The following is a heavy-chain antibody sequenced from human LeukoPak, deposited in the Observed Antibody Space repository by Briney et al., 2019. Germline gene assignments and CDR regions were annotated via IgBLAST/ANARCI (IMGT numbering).Heavy chain of an antibody. CDR1: GFIFSDYA. V-gene: IGHV3-23*01. Sequence: GGSLRLSCAASGFIFSDYAMSWVRQAPGKGLEWVSVIVGSGDSTYYADSVKGRFTISRDNSKNTLYLQMNSLRAEDTAVYYCARLSLDYWGQGTLVTVSS. D-gene: IGHD3-16*01. CDR3: ARLSLDY. J-gene: IGHJ4*02. CDR2: IVGSGDST.